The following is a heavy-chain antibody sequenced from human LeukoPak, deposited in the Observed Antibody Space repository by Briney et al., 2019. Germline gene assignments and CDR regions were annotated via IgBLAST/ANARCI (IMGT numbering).Heavy chain of an antibody. V-gene: IGHV1-2*02. J-gene: IGHJ6*03. CDR1: GYTFTGYY. CDR2: INPNSGGT. CDR3: ARGMEPYYYMDV. D-gene: IGHD1-26*01. Sequence: ASVKVSCKASGYTFTGYYMHWVRQAPGQGLEWMGWINPNSGGTNYAQKFQDRVTMTRDTSISTAYMELSRLRSDDTAVYYCARGMEPYYYMDVWGKGTTVTVSS.